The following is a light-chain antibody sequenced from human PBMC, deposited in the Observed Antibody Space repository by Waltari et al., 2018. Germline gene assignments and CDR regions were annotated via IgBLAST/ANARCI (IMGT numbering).Light chain of an antibody. CDR1: SSDGGTYHL. CDR2: AGS. V-gene: IGLV2-23*01. J-gene: IGLJ2*01. Sequence: QSALTQPASVSGSPGQSITISCPGTSSDGGTYHLVSWYQQPPGQAPKLMIYAGSQRPSGVSDRFSGSKSGNTASLTISGLQAEDEADYYCFSYAGRATGVFGGGTKLTVL. CDR3: FSYAGRATGV.